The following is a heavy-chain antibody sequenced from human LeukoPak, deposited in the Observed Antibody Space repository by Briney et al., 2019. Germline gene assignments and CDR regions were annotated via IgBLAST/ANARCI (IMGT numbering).Heavy chain of an antibody. CDR3: ASFNSNYGLDWFDP. CDR2: IYYSGST. J-gene: IGHJ5*02. D-gene: IGHD4-11*01. CDR1: GGSISSGSYY. Sequence: SETLSLTCTVSGGSISSGSYYWSWIRQPPGKGLEWIGYIYYSGSTNYNPSLKSRVTISVDTSKNQFSLKLSSVTAADTAVYYCASFNSNYGLDWFDPWGQGTLVTVSS. V-gene: IGHV4-61*01.